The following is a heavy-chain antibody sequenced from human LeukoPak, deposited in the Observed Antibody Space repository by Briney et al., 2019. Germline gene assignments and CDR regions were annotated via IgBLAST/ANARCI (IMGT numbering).Heavy chain of an antibody. CDR3: ARDLGGRSGH. CDR1: EFSVSHNY. D-gene: IGHD1-26*01. CDR2: IHSDGTT. Sequence: GGSLRLSCAASEFSVSHNYMSWVRQAPGKGLEWVSVIHSDGTTHYADSVKGRFTISRDNSKNTLYLQMNSLRVEDTAMYYCARDLGGRSGHWGQGTLVTVSS. J-gene: IGHJ4*02. V-gene: IGHV3-53*01.